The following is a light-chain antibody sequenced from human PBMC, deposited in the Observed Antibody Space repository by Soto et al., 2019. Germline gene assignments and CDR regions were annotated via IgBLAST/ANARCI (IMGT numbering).Light chain of an antibody. CDR1: SSDVGAFNY. V-gene: IGLV2-14*01. J-gene: IGLJ1*01. Sequence: QSFLTQPASVSGSPGQSITISCTGTSSDVGAFNYVSWYQQRPGKAPKLMIYEVSDRPSGVSNRFSGSKSGNTASLTISGLQAEDEADYYCSSYTSSTTAYVFGTGTKVTVL. CDR3: SSYTSSTTAYV. CDR2: EVS.